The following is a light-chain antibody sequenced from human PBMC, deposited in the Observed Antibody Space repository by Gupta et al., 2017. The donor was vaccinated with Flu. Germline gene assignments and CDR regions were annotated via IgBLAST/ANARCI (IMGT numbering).Light chain of an antibody. CDR2: RSN. CDR3: AAWDDSLSGVV. V-gene: IGLV1-47*01. CDR1: NSNIGINY. Sequence: SVLTQPPSASGTPGQRVTISCSGGNSNIGINYVYWYQQLPGAAPKLLIYRSNQRPSGVPDRFSGSKSGTSASLAISGLRSEDEADYYCAAWDDSLSGVVFGGGTKLTVL. J-gene: IGLJ2*01.